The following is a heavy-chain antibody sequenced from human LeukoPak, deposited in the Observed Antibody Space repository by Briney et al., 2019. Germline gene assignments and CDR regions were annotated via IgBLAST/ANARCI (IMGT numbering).Heavy chain of an antibody. CDR2: IVVGSGNT. V-gene: IGHV1-58*02. J-gene: IGHJ6*02. D-gene: IGHD6-19*01. CDR1: GFTFTSSA. CDR3: AADSSGWYGYYYYGMDV. Sequence: GTSVKVSCKASGFTFTSSAMQWVRQARGQRLEWIGWIVVGSGNTNYAQKFQERDTITRDMSTSTAYMELSSLGSEDTAVYYCAADSSGWYGYYYYGMDVWGQGTTVTVSS.